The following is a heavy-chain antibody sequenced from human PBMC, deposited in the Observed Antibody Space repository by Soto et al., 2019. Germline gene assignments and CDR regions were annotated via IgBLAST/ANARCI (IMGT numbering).Heavy chain of an antibody. J-gene: IGHJ4*02. V-gene: IGHV3-21*01. Sequence: GGSLRLSCAASGFTFSSYSMNWVRQAPGKGLEWVSSISSSSSYIYYADSVKGRFTISRDNAKNSLYLQMNSLRAEDTAVHYCARSLTYYYDSSGYYHFDYWGQGTLVTVSS. CDR2: ISSSSSYI. CDR3: ARSLTYYYDSSGYYHFDY. D-gene: IGHD3-22*01. CDR1: GFTFSSYS.